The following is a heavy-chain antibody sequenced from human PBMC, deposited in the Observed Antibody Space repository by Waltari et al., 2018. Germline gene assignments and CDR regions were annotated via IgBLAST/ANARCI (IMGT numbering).Heavy chain of an antibody. D-gene: IGHD6-19*01. Sequence: EVQLVESGGGLVKPGGSLRLSCVASGFKFSAYAINWVRQAQGKGLEWVSSIGSSSSFMDYADSVRGRFTVSRDNAKNTLYLQMDTLRAEDTAVYYCAREGAEQWVVEDYGMDVWGQGTTVTVSS. J-gene: IGHJ6*02. CDR2: IGSSSSFM. V-gene: IGHV3-21*02. CDR1: GFKFSAYA. CDR3: AREGAEQWVVEDYGMDV.